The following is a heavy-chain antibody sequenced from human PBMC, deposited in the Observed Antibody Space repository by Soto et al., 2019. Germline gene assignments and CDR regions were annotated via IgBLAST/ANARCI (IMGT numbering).Heavy chain of an antibody. CDR3: ARIPYDFWSGYHFGMDV. D-gene: IGHD3-3*01. V-gene: IGHV1-18*01. Sequence: ASVKVSCKASGYTFTSYGISWVRQAPGQGLEWMGWISAYNGNTNYAQKLQGRVTMTTETSTSTAYMELRSLRSDDTAVYYCARIPYDFWSGYHFGMDVWGQGTTVTVSS. CDR1: GYTFTSYG. J-gene: IGHJ6*02. CDR2: ISAYNGNT.